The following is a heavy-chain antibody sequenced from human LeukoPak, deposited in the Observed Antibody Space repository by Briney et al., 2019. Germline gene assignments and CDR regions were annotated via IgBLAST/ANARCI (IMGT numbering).Heavy chain of an antibody. Sequence: GGSLRLSCAASGFTFSSYEMNWVRQAPGKGLEWVSYISSSGSTIYYADSVKGRFTISRDNAKNSLYLQMNSLRAEDTAVYYCARAPGGSYGPTTDFDYWGQGTPVTVSS. CDR3: ARAPGGSYGPTTDFDY. CDR1: GFTFSSYE. V-gene: IGHV3-48*03. CDR2: ISSSGSTI. J-gene: IGHJ4*02. D-gene: IGHD1-26*01.